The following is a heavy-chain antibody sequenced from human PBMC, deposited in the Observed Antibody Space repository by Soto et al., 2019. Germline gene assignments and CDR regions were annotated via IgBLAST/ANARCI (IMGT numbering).Heavy chain of an antibody. J-gene: IGHJ5*02. Sequence: GASVKVSCKASGYSFTTYDISWLRQAPGQGLEWMGRISPYNGNTNYAQNFQDRVTMTADTSSSTAYRERRGLRSDDTAIYYVATSYDSGFDPWGQGTLVTVSS. CDR3: ATSYDSGFDP. D-gene: IGHD3-3*01. V-gene: IGHV1-18*04. CDR2: ISPYNGNT. CDR1: GYSFTTYD.